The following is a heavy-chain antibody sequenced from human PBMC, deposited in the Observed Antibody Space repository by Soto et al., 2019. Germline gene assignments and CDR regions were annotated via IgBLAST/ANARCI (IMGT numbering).Heavy chain of an antibody. D-gene: IGHD6-13*01. V-gene: IGHV4-39*01. J-gene: IGHJ4*02. CDR2: IYYSGST. Sequence: SETLSLTCTVSGGSISSSSYYWGWIRQPPGKGLEWIGSIYYSGSTYYNPSLKSRVTISVDTSKNQFSLKLSSVTAADTAVYYCARHGPLQQLVPKSIDYWGQGTLVTVSS. CDR1: GGSISSSSYY. CDR3: ARHGPLQQLVPKSIDY.